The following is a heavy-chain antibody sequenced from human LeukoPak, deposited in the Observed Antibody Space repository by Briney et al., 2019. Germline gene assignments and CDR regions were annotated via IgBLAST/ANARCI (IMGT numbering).Heavy chain of an antibody. J-gene: IGHJ4*02. CDR3: ARLGGWYLSGFDY. CDR1: GFTFDDYA. Sequence: QAGGSLRLSCAASGFTFDDYAMHWVRQAPGKGLEWVSGISWNSGSIGYADSVKGRFTISRDNAKNSLYLQMNSLRAEDTAVYYCARLGGWYLSGFDYWGQGTLVTVSS. D-gene: IGHD6-19*01. V-gene: IGHV3-9*01. CDR2: ISWNSGSI.